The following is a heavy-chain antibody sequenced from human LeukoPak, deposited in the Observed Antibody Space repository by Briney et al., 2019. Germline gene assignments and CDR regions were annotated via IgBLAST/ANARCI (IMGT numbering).Heavy chain of an antibody. CDR1: GFTFSSYG. J-gene: IGHJ4*02. Sequence: GGSLRLSCAASGFTFSSYGMHWVRQAPGKGLEWVAFIRYDGSNKYYADSVKGRFTISRDNSKNMLYLQMNSLRSEDTAVYYCTKGKSGHFDYFDYWGQGTLVTVAS. CDR3: TKGKSGHFDYFDY. CDR2: IRYDGSNK. V-gene: IGHV3-30*02. D-gene: IGHD3-3*01.